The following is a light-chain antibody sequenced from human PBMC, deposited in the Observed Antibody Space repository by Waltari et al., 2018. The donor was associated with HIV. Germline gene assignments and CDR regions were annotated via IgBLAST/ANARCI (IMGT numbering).Light chain of an antibody. CDR2: DAS. Sequence: EIVLTQSPAPLSLSPGERATLSCRASQSISSYLAWYQQKPGQAPRLLIYDASNRASGIPARFSGSGSGTDFTLTISSLEPEDFALYYCQQRSNWHFGPGTKVDIK. CDR3: QQRSNWH. V-gene: IGKV3D-11*02. J-gene: IGKJ3*01. CDR1: QSISSY.